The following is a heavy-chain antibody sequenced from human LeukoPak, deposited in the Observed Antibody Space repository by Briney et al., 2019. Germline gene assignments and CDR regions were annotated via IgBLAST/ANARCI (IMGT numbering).Heavy chain of an antibody. J-gene: IGHJ5*02. CDR3: ARGLRQWLANVFDP. CDR2: IKQDGSEK. Sequence: QSGGSLRPSCAASGFTFSSYWMSWVRQAPGKGLEWVANIKQDGSEKYYVDSVKGRFTISRDNAKNSLYLQMNSLRAEDTAVYYCARGLRQWLANVFDPWGQGTLVTVSS. V-gene: IGHV3-7*01. CDR1: GFTFSSYW. D-gene: IGHD6-19*01.